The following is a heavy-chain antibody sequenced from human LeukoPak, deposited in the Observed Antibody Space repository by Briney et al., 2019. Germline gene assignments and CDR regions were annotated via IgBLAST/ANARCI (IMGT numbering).Heavy chain of an antibody. V-gene: IGHV3-48*01. CDR2: ISSSSTI. D-gene: IGHD4-23*01. Sequence: GGSLRLSCAASGFTFSTYAVTWVRQAPGKGLEWVSYISSSSTIYYADSVKGRFTISRDNAKNSLYLQMNSLRAEDTAVYYCAREAVTTEVYGMDVWGQGTTVTVSS. CDR3: AREAVTTEVYGMDV. CDR1: GFTFSTYA. J-gene: IGHJ6*02.